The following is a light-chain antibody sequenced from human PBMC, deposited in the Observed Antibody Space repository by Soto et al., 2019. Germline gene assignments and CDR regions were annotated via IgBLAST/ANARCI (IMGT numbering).Light chain of an antibody. CDR1: QSISSW. Sequence: DIQMTQSPSTLSASVGDRVTITCRASQSISSWLAWYQQKPGKAPKLLIYDASSLESGVPSRSSGSASGTEFTLTISRLQPDDFATYYCQKYNSYWTFGQGTKVDIK. V-gene: IGKV1-5*01. J-gene: IGKJ1*01. CDR2: DAS. CDR3: QKYNSYWT.